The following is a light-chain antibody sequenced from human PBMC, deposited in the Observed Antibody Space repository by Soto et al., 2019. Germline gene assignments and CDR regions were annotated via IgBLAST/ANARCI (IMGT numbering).Light chain of an antibody. Sequence: QSALTQPRSVSGSPGQSVTISCTGTSSDVGGYNYVSWYQQHPDKAPKLMIYDVSKRPSGVPDRFSGSNSGNTASLTISGLQAEDEADYYCCSYAGSYTWVFGGGTKLTVL. CDR1: SSDVGGYNY. J-gene: IGLJ3*02. V-gene: IGLV2-11*01. CDR2: DVS. CDR3: CSYAGSYTWV.